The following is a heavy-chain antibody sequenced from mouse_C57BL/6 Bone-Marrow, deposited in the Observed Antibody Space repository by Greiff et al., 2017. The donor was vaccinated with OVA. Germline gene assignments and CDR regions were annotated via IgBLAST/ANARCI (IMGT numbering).Heavy chain of an antibody. CDR2: IWSGGST. Sequence: VQRVESGPGLVQPSQSLSITCTVSGFSLTSYGVHWVRQSPGKGLEWLGVIWSGGSTDYNAAFISRLSISKDNSKSQVFFKMNSLQADDTAIYYCARNGAITTSGDAMDYWGQGTSVTVSS. CDR1: GFSLTSYG. D-gene: IGHD2-4*01. V-gene: IGHV2-2*01. J-gene: IGHJ4*01. CDR3: ARNGAITTSGDAMDY.